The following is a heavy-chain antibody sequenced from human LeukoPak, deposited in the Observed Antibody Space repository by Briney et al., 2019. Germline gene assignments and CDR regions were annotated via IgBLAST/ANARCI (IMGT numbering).Heavy chain of an antibody. D-gene: IGHD4-11*01. CDR1: GGTFSSYA. CDR3: AADSYSNYQYYGMDV. V-gene: IGHV1-58*02. CDR2: IVVGSGST. J-gene: IGHJ6*02. Sequence: SVKVSCKASGGTFSSYAISWVRQAPGQRLEWIGWIVVGSGSTNYAQKFQERVTITRDMSTSTAYMELSSLRSEDTAVYYCAADSYSNYQYYGMDVWGQGTTVTVSS.